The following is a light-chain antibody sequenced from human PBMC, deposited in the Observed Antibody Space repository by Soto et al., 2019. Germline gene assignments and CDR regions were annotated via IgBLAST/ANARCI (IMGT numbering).Light chain of an antibody. Sequence: DIQMTQSPSSLSASVGDRVTITCRASQSISTYLNWYQQKPGKVPKLLIYAASSLQSGVPSRFSGSGYGTDFTLTISSLQPEDFATYYCQPTNTKFNFGGGTQV. CDR3: QPTNTKFN. V-gene: IGKV1-39*01. CDR1: QSISTY. CDR2: AAS. J-gene: IGKJ4*01.